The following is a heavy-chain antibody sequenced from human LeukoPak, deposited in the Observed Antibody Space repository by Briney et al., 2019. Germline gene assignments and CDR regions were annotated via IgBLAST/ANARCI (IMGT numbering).Heavy chain of an antibody. CDR1: GGSISSGSYY. Sequence: SETLSLTCTVSGGSISSGSYYWSWIRQPAGKGLEWIGRIYTSGSTNYNPSLKSRVTMSVDTSKNQFSLKLSSVTAADTAVYYCAREPDSSRWRVAPNRVAPWRQVTRVTV. CDR3: AREPDSSRWRVAPNRVAP. J-gene: IGHJ5*02. D-gene: IGHD6-13*01. CDR2: IYTSGST. V-gene: IGHV4-61*02.